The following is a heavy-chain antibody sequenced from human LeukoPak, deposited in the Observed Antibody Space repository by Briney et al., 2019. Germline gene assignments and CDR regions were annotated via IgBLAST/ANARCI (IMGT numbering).Heavy chain of an antibody. Sequence: PSETLSLTCAVYGGSFSGYYWSWIRQPPGKGLEWIGEINHSGSTNYNPSLKSRVTISVDTSKNQFSLKLSSVTAADTAVYYCARLRDYYDSSGYFAVGYYMDVWGKGTTVTVSS. V-gene: IGHV4-34*01. CDR1: GGSFSGYY. CDR3: ARLRDYYDSSGYFAVGYYMDV. D-gene: IGHD3-22*01. CDR2: INHSGST. J-gene: IGHJ6*03.